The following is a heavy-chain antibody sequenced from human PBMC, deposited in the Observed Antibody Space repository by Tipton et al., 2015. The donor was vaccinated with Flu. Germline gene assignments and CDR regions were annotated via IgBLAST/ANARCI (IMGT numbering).Heavy chain of an antibody. Sequence: TLSLTCAVYGGSFSGYYWSWIRQPPGKGLEWIGEINHSGSTNYNPSHKSRVTISVDTSKNQFSLKLSSVTAADAAVYCCARDSPITRTTGYWGQGTLVTASS. J-gene: IGHJ4*02. CDR2: INHSGST. D-gene: IGHD1-7*01. CDR1: GGSFSGYY. CDR3: ARDSPITRTTGY. V-gene: IGHV4-34*01.